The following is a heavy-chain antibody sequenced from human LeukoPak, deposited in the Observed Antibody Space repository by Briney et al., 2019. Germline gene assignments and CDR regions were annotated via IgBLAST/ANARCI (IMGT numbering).Heavy chain of an antibody. V-gene: IGHV4-34*01. Sequence: SETLSLTCAVYGGSFSGYYWSWIRQPPGKGLEWIGEINHSGSTNYNPSLKSRVTISVDTSKNQFSLKLSSVTAADTAVYYCARFFAAGTLDYWGQGTLVTVSS. D-gene: IGHD6-13*01. CDR2: INHSGST. J-gene: IGHJ4*02. CDR3: ARFFAAGTLDY. CDR1: GGSFSGYY.